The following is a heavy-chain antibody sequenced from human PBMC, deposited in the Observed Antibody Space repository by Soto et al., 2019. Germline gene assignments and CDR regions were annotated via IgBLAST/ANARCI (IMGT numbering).Heavy chain of an antibody. CDR1: GGSISSYY. Sequence: SETLSLTCTVSGGSISSYYWSWIRQPPGKGLEWIGYIFYSGSTNYNPSLKSRVTIPVDTSKNQFSLRLSSVTAADTAVYYCARDGYYYDSSGYQRVYYFDYWGQGTLVTVSS. CDR3: ARDGYYYDSSGYQRVYYFDY. D-gene: IGHD3-22*01. V-gene: IGHV4-59*01. CDR2: IFYSGST. J-gene: IGHJ4*02.